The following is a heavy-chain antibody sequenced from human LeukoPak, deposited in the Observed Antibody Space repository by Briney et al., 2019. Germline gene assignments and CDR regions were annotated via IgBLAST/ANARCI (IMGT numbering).Heavy chain of an antibody. J-gene: IGHJ4*02. V-gene: IGHV1-69*04. D-gene: IGHD2-15*01. CDR2: IIPILGIA. CDR3: ARARNRYCSGGSCLTSDY. Sequence: ASVKVSCTASGGTFSSYAISWVRQAPGQGLEWMGRIIPILGIANYAQKFQGRVTITADKSTSTAYMELSSLRSEDTAVYYCARARNRYCSGGSCLTSDYWGQGTLVTVSS. CDR1: GGTFSSYA.